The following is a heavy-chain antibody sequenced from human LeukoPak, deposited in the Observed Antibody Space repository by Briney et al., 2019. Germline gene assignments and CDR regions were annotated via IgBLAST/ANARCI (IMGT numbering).Heavy chain of an antibody. V-gene: IGHV3-48*04. D-gene: IGHD6-19*01. CDR2: ISSSSRTI. Sequence: GGSLRLSCAASGFTLSSYSINWVRQAPGKGLEWLSYISSSSRTISYADSLKGRFTVSRDNAKNSLDLQMNSLRVEDTAVYYCARVGTSGWTSDYWGQGTLVTVSS. CDR3: ARVGTSGWTSDY. CDR1: GFTLSSYS. J-gene: IGHJ4*02.